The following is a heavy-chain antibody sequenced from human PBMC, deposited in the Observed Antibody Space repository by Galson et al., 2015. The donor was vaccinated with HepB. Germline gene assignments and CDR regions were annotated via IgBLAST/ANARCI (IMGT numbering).Heavy chain of an antibody. V-gene: IGHV3-73*01. CDR1: GFTFSGSA. Sequence: SLRLSCAASGFTFSGSAMHWVRQASGKGLAWVGRIRSKANSYATAYAASVKGRFTISRDDSKNTAYLQMNSLKTEDTAVYYCTRHASTKASDPYYYGMDVWGQGTTVTVSS. D-gene: IGHD1/OR15-1a*01. CDR2: IRSKANSYAT. J-gene: IGHJ6*02. CDR3: TRHASTKASDPYYYGMDV.